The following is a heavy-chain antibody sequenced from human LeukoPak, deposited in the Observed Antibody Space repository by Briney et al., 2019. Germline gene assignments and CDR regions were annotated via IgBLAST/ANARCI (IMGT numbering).Heavy chain of an antibody. CDR2: IIPILGIA. CDR3: ARIKSGSYYEDAFDI. Sequence: VASVKVSCKASGYTFTGYYMHWVRRAPGQGLEWMGRIIPILGIANYAQKFQGRVTITADKSTSTAYMELSSLRSEDTAVYYCARIKSGSYYEDAFDIWGQGTMVTVSS. CDR1: GYTFTGYY. J-gene: IGHJ3*02. V-gene: IGHV1-69*02. D-gene: IGHD1-26*01.